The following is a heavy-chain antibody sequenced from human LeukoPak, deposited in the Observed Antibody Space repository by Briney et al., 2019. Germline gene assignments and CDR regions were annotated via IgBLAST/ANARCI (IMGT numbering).Heavy chain of an antibody. CDR1: GFTFSSYW. D-gene: IGHD4-17*01. J-gene: IGHJ4*02. V-gene: IGHV3-74*01. Sequence: GGSLRLSCAASGFTFSSYWMHWVRQAPGKGLVWVSRINSDGSSTSYADSVKGRFTISRDNAKNTLYLQMNSLRAEDTAVYYCAGFYGDYYFDYWGQGTLVTVSS. CDR3: AGFYGDYYFDY. CDR2: INSDGSST.